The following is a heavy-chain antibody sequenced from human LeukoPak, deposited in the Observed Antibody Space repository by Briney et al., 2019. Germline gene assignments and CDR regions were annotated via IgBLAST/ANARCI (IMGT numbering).Heavy chain of an antibody. CDR2: ISAYNGNT. J-gene: IGHJ4*02. D-gene: IGHD6-13*01. CDR1: GYTFTSYG. CDR3: ARGNRYSSSWYFDY. V-gene: IGHV1-18*01. Sequence: ASVKVSCKASGYTFTSYGISWVRQAPGQGLEWMGWISAYNGNTNYAQKLQGRVTMTTDTSTSTAYMERRSLRSDDTAVYYCARGNRYSSSWYFDYWGQGTLVTVSS.